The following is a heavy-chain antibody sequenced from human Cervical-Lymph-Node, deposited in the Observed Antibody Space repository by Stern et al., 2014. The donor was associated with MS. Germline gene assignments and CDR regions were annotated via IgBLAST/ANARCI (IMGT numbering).Heavy chain of an antibody. J-gene: IGHJ5*01. V-gene: IGHV1-3*04. CDR3: TSLSGPLDS. CDR1: GHTFA. Sequence: VQLVESGAEVKKPGASVKVSCQASGHTFAVHWVRQAPRQRLEWMGRIITGNGDTNYSQKFQGRVTITRDTFASTAYMELRSLRSEDTAVYYCTSLSGPLDSWGQGTLVTVSS. D-gene: IGHD3-10*01. CDR2: IITGNGDT.